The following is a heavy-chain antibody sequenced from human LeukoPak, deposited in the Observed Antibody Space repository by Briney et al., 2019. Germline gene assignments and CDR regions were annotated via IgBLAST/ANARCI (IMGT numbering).Heavy chain of an antibody. J-gene: IGHJ4*02. CDR2: IHRDDKT. CDR3: AREVISTPSYFDY. V-gene: IGHV3-53*01. D-gene: IGHD2-2*01. CDR1: GFTVSSCL. Sequence: PGGSLRLSCAASGFTVSSCLIYWVRRAPGKGLEWVSFIHRDDKTYYADSVKGRFTMSRDSSKNTLYLQMNSLGADDTAVYYCAREVISTPSYFDYWGQGILVTVSS.